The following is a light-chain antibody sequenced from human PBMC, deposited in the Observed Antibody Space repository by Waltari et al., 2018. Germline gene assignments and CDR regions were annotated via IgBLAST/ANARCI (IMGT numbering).Light chain of an antibody. J-gene: IGKJ4*01. V-gene: IGKV3-11*01. CDR3: QQRSDWLLT. CDR1: QCVSSY. CDR2: DAS. Sequence: EIVLTQSPATLSLSPGERATLSCRASQCVSSYLAWYQQKSGQAPRLPIYDASKRATGIPARFSGGGSGTDFTLTISSLEPEDFAVYYCQQRSDWLLTFGGGTKVEIK.